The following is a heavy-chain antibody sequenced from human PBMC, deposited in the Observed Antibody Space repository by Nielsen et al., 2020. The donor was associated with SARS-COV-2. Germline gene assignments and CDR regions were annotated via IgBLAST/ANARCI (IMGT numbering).Heavy chain of an antibody. Sequence: GESLKISCAASGFTFSSYAMSWVRQAPGKGLEWVSVIHSDPSNTYYVDSVKGRFTISRDNSEKTLFLQMDSLRVEDTAVYYCARGRRFRGVSTSDVWGQGTTVTVSS. D-gene: IGHD3-10*01. CDR2: IHSDPSNT. J-gene: IGHJ6*02. CDR1: GFTFSSYA. V-gene: IGHV3-23*03. CDR3: ARGRRFRGVSTSDV.